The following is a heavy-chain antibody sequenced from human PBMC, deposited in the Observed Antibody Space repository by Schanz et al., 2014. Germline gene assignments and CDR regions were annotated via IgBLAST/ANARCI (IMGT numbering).Heavy chain of an antibody. CDR1: GFTFTNYW. CDR3: VDPDIVAPSGN. V-gene: IGHV3-74*01. D-gene: IGHD5-12*01. J-gene: IGHJ4*02. Sequence: EVQLVESGGDFVQPGGSLRLSCVGSGFTFTNYWMHWVRQSPGKGLVWVSGISGGLGTDTFYADSVKGRFTISRDNAKNTVYLQMNSLRAEDTAIYYCVDPDIVAPSGNWGQGTQVTVSS. CDR2: ISGGLGTDT.